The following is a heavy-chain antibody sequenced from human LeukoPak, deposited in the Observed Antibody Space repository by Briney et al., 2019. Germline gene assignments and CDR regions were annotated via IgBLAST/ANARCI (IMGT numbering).Heavy chain of an antibody. CDR3: ATAAGIAAPGTKGIDY. CDR2: IKSQTDGGTI. Sequence: GGSLRLSCAASGFTFSNAWMNWVRQAPGKGLEWIGRIKSQTDGGTIAYAAPVKGRFTISRDDSTNTLDLQMNGQKTEDTAVYYCATAAGIAAPGTKGIDYWGQGTLVTVSS. V-gene: IGHV3-15*01. D-gene: IGHD6-13*01. J-gene: IGHJ4*02. CDR1: GFTFSNAW.